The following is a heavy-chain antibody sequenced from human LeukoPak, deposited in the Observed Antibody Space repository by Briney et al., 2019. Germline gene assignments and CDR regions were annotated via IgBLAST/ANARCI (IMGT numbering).Heavy chain of an antibody. J-gene: IGHJ4*02. Sequence: PSETLSLTCTVFGGSISGYFWNWIRQPPGKGLEWIGYIYYSGSTNYNPSLKSRVTISIDTSKNQFSLKLTSVTAADTAVYYCAAGTPALEFWGQGTLVTVSS. V-gene: IGHV4-59*08. CDR1: GGSISGYF. CDR3: AAGTPALEF. CDR2: IYYSGST. D-gene: IGHD2-15*01.